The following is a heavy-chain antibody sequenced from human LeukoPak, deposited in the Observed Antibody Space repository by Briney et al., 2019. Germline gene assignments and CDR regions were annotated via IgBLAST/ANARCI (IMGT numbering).Heavy chain of an antibody. CDR2: INPSGGST. CDR3: ARAPEYSSSGSSFDY. Sequence: ASVKVSCKASGYTFTRYYMHWVRQAPGQGLEWMGIINPSGGSTSYAQKFQGRVTMTRDMSTSTVYMELSSLRSEDTAVYYCARAPEYSSSGSSFDYWGQGTLVTVSS. D-gene: IGHD6-6*01. V-gene: IGHV1-46*01. J-gene: IGHJ4*02. CDR1: GYTFTRYY.